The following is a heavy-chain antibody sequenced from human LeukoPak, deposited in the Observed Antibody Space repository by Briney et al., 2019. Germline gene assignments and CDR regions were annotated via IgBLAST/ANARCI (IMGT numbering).Heavy chain of an antibody. J-gene: IGHJ4*02. D-gene: IGHD3-22*01. CDR2: ISYDGSNK. Sequence: GGSLRLSCAASGFTFSSYGMHWVRQAPGKGLEWVAVISYDGSNKYYADSVKGRFTISRDNSKNTLYLQMNSLRAEDTAVYYCAKDRLDDYYDSSGTKSGYWGQGTLVTVSS. CDR3: AKDRLDDYYDSSGTKSGY. V-gene: IGHV3-30*18. CDR1: GFTFSSYG.